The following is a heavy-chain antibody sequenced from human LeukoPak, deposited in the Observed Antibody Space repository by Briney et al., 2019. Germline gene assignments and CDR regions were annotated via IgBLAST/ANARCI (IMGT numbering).Heavy chain of an antibody. D-gene: IGHD5-12*01. Sequence: SETLSLTCTVSGDSVSSSSYYWGWIRQPPGKGLEWIGSIYSSGSTSYNPSLRSRVTISVDRTKDQFSLKLSFVTAADTAVYYCAKGRGYSGYRYYFDYWGQGTLATVSS. V-gene: IGHV4-39*01. CDR3: AKGRGYSGYRYYFDY. CDR1: GDSVSSSSYY. J-gene: IGHJ4*02. CDR2: IYSSGST.